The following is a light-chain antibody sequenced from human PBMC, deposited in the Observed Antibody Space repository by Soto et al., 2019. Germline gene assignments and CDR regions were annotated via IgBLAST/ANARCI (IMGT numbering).Light chain of an antibody. Sequence: LVLTQSPGTLSLSPGERATLSCWASQSVHSRYLSWYQQKLGQAPRLLIYHASTRATGIPDRFSGSGSGTDSTLTISRLEPEDFAVYYCQQFDDSQWTFGQGTKVEIK. CDR2: HAS. CDR1: QSVHSRY. V-gene: IGKV3-20*01. J-gene: IGKJ1*01. CDR3: QQFDDSQWT.